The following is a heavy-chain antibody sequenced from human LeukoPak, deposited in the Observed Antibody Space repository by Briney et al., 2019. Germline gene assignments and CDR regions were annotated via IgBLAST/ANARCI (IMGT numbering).Heavy chain of an antibody. Sequence: SETLSLTCAVYGGSFSGYYWSWIRQPPGKGLEWIGEINHSGSTNYNPSLKSRVTISVDTSKNQFSLKLSSVTAADTAVYYCARHRYYYGSGSYGSAFDIWGQGTMVTVSS. CDR3: ARHRYYYGSGSYGSAFDI. J-gene: IGHJ3*02. CDR2: INHSGST. D-gene: IGHD3-10*01. V-gene: IGHV4-34*01. CDR1: GGSFSGYY.